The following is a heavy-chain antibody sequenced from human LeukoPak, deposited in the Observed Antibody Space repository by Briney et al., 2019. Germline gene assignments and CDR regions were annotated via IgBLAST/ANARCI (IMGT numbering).Heavy chain of an antibody. D-gene: IGHD3-10*01. CDR1: GFTFTSSA. CDR2: IVVGSGNT. Sequence: ASVKVSCKASGFTFTSSAMQWVRQARGQRLEWIGWIVVGSGNTNYAQKFQERVTITRDMSTSTAYMELSSLRSEDTAVYYCAREASPKDHYYGSGSYGLDYWGQGTLVTVSS. V-gene: IGHV1-58*02. CDR3: AREASPKDHYYGSGSYGLDY. J-gene: IGHJ4*02.